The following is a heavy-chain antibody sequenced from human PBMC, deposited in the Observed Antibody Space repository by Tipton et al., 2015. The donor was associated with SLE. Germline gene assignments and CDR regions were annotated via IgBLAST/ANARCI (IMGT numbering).Heavy chain of an antibody. Sequence: TLSLTCTVSGGSISSSSYYWGWIRQPPGKGLEWIGSIYYSGSTYYNPSLKRRVTISVDTSKNQFSLKLSSVTAADTAVYYCARDMRHPPGIAAAGNLFDYWGQGTLVTVSS. CDR3: ARDMRHPPGIAAAGNLFDY. J-gene: IGHJ4*02. D-gene: IGHD6-13*01. CDR2: IYYSGST. CDR1: GGSISSSSYY. V-gene: IGHV4-39*02.